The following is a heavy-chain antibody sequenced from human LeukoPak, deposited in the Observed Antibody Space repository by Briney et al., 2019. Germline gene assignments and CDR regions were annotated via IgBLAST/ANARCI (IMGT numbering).Heavy chain of an antibody. CDR1: GYTFTGYY. V-gene: IGHV1-2*02. J-gene: IGHJ6*03. CDR2: INPNSGGT. CDR3: AREWLPGPSYMDV. D-gene: IGHD5-12*01. Sequence: GASVKVSCKASGYTFTGYYIHWVRQAPGQGLEWMGWINPNSGGTNYAQKFPDRVTMTTDTSTSTAYMELRSLRSDDTAVYYCAREWLPGPSYMDVWGKGTTVTVSS.